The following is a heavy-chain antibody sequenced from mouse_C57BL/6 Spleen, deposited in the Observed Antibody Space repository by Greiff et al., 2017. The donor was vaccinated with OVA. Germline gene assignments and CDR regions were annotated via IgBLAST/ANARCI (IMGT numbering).Heavy chain of an antibody. CDR2: ISYDGSN. Sequence: ESGPGLVKPSQSLSLTCSVTGYSITSGYYWNWIRQFPGNKLEWMGYISYDGSNNYNPSLKNRISITRDTSKNQFFLKLNSVTTEDTATYYCARANWNLYFDYWGQGTTLTVSS. CDR3: ARANWNLYFDY. CDR1: GYSITSGYY. V-gene: IGHV3-6*01. J-gene: IGHJ2*01. D-gene: IGHD4-1*01.